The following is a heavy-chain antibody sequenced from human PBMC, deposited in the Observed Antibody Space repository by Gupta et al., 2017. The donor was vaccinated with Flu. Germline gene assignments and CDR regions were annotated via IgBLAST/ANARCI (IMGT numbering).Heavy chain of an antibody. D-gene: IGHD2-15*01. V-gene: IGHV3-74*01. CDR2: VNSDGTTT. CDR3: TRDIRTTCVAGSCPRFDP. Sequence: EAHGVESGGGLVQPGGSLRLFCAAAGFNFREYWMHLARQAPGKWLVWVSRVNSDGTTTAYADSVEGRFTISRDNAQNTVFLQMNSLRVEDTAVYYCTRDIRTTCVAGSCPRFDPWGQGTLVTVSS. CDR1: GFNFREYW. J-gene: IGHJ5*02.